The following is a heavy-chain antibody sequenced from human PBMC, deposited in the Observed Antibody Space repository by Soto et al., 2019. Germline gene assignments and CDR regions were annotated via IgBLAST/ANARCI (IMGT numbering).Heavy chain of an antibody. Sequence: APVKVSRQASGYPFSHHHIHWLRTAPGQGLEWIGWLNPNSGGTTYAEKFQGRVTMTRDTSITTAYMELSRLGSDDTAVYYCARDDGQSRDIFDIWGQGTMVTVSS. CDR3: ARDDGQSRDIFDI. D-gene: IGHD2-15*01. CDR1: GYPFSHHH. V-gene: IGHV1-2*02. CDR2: LNPNSGGT. J-gene: IGHJ3*02.